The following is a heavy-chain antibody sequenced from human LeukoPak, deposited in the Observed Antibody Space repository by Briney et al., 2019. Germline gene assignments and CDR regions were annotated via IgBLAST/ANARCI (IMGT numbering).Heavy chain of an antibody. Sequence: GGSLRLSCAASGFTFGNFWMSWVRQAPGKGLEWVANLNEDGSEKYYLDSVRGRFTISRDNARNSLFPQMNSLRADDTAVYYCARDRALHDSRRGYYYTEDDYWGQGTLVTVSS. CDR3: ARDRALHDSRRGYYYTEDDY. D-gene: IGHD3-22*01. CDR1: GFTFGNFW. V-gene: IGHV3-7*01. CDR2: LNEDGSEK. J-gene: IGHJ4*02.